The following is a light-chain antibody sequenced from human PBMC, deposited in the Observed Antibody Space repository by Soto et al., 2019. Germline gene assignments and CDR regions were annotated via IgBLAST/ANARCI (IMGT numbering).Light chain of an antibody. J-gene: IGKJ3*01. CDR2: AAS. V-gene: IGKV1-6*01. Sequence: AIQITQSPSSLSASVGDRVTITCRASQGIRNDLGWYQQKPGKAPKLLIYAASSLQSGVPSRFSGSGPGTDFTLTISSLQPEDFATYYCIQDYNYPLTFGPGIKVDIX. CDR3: IQDYNYPLT. CDR1: QGIRND.